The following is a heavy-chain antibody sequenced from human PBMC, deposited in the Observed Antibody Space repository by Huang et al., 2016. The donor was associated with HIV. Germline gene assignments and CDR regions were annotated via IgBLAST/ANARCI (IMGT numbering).Heavy chain of an antibody. J-gene: IGHJ5*02. D-gene: IGHD6-19*01. CDR3: VRDQGRLAVGGIDNWFDP. CDR2: VYDSGTT. CDR1: GDSVSSHY. V-gene: IGHV4-59*02. Sequence: QVRLQESGPGLVKPSEPLSLSCTVSGDSVSSHYWGWIRPPPGKGLEWIGTVYDSGTTKYNPRLKSRITISVDTSKNGFSLNITSVSAADTAMYVCVRDQGRLAVGGIDNWFDPWGQGALVTVSS.